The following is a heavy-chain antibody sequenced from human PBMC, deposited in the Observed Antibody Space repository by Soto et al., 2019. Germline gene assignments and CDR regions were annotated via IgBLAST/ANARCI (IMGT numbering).Heavy chain of an antibody. Sequence: QVQLVQSGAEVKKPGSSVKVSCKASGGTFSSYAISWVRQAPGQGLEWMGGIIPIFGTANYAQKFQSRVTITADESTSTAYMELSSLRSEDTAVYYCASSHIVVVTAIGYFDYWGQGTLVTVSS. D-gene: IGHD2-21*02. CDR3: ASSHIVVVTAIGYFDY. CDR1: GGTFSSYA. CDR2: IIPIFGTA. V-gene: IGHV1-69*01. J-gene: IGHJ4*02.